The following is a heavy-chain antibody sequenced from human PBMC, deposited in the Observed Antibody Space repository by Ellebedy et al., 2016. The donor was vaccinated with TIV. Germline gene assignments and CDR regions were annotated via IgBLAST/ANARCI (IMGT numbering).Heavy chain of an antibody. CDR2: INPSGGST. V-gene: IGHV1-46*01. Sequence: ASVKVSXXASGYTFTSYYMHWVRQAPGQGLEWMGIINPSGGSTSYAQKFQGRVTMTRDTSTSTVYMELSSLRSEDTAVYYCARESVAGTHWFNPWGQGTLVTVSS. D-gene: IGHD6-19*01. CDR1: GYTFTSYY. CDR3: ARESVAGTHWFNP. J-gene: IGHJ5*02.